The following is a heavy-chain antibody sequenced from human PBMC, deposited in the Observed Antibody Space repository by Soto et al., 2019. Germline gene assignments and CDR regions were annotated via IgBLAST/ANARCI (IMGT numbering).Heavy chain of an antibody. V-gene: IGHV3-15*07. J-gene: IGHJ4*02. Sequence: GGSLRLSCAASGFTFSNAWMNWVRQAPGKGLEWVGRIKSKTDGGTTDYAAPVKGRFTISRDDSKNRLYLQMNSLKTEDTAVYYCTTDLYYYDSSGYYFDFDYWGQGTLVTVSS. CDR1: GFTFSNAW. CDR3: TTDLYYYDSSGYYFDFDY. D-gene: IGHD3-22*01. CDR2: IKSKTDGGTT.